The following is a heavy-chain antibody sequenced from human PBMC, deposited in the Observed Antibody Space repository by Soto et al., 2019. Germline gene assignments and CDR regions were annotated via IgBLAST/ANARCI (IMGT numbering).Heavy chain of an antibody. CDR3: ARHTVAVAGTWFDP. CDR1: GGSISSSSYY. Sequence: QLQLQESGPGLVKPSETLSLTCTVSGGSISSSSYYWGWIRQPPGKGLEWIGSIYYSGSTYYNPSLKSRVTISVDTSKNQFSLKLSSVTAADTAVYYCARHTVAVAGTWFDPWGQGTLVTVSS. J-gene: IGHJ5*02. V-gene: IGHV4-39*01. CDR2: IYYSGST. D-gene: IGHD6-19*01.